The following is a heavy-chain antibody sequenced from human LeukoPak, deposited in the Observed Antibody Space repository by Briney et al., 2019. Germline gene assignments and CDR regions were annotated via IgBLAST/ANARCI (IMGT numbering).Heavy chain of an antibody. CDR3: AKDRTAIIDY. Sequence: PGGSLRLSCAASGFTFSSYAVSWVRQAPGKGLEWVSAISGSGGSTYYADSVKGRSTISRDNSKNTLYLQMNSLRAEDTAVYYCAKDRTAIIDYWGQGTLVTVSS. V-gene: IGHV3-23*01. CDR2: ISGSGGST. J-gene: IGHJ4*02. CDR1: GFTFSSYA. D-gene: IGHD2-21*02.